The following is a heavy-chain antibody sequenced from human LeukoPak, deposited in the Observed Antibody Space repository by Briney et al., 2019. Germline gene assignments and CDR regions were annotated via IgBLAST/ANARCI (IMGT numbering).Heavy chain of an antibody. CDR2: IYYSGST. D-gene: IGHD3-22*01. CDR1: GGSISSGGNY. V-gene: IGHV4-31*03. CDR3: ARVDYYDSSGYYYGQFDY. Sequence: PSQTLSLTCTVSGGSISSGGNYWTWIRQYPGKGLEWIGYIYYSGSTNYNPSLKSRVTISVDTSKNQFSLKLSSVTAADTAVYYCARVDYYDSSGYYYGQFDYWGQGILVTVSS. J-gene: IGHJ4*02.